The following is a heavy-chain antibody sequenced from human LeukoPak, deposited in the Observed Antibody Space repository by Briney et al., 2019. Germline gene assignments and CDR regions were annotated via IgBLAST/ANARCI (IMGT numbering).Heavy chain of an antibody. V-gene: IGHV3-30*18. CDR3: AKDWDLTSYYFDY. CDR1: GFTFSSYG. J-gene: IGHJ4*02. Sequence: PGGSLRLSCAASGFTFSSYGMHWVRQAPGKGLEWVAIMSYDGSNKFYADSVKGRFTISRDNPKNTLYLQMNSLRVEDTAVYYCAKDWDLTSYYFDYWGQGTLVTVSS. CDR2: MSYDGSNK. D-gene: IGHD3-9*01.